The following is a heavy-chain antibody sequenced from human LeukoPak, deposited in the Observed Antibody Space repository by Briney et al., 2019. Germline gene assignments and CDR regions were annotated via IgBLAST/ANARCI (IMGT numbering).Heavy chain of an antibody. D-gene: IGHD3-22*01. CDR2: ISWNSGSI. V-gene: IGHV3-9*01. J-gene: IGHJ4*02. CDR3: AKGPFPGYYDSSGYYNY. Sequence: GGSLRLSCAASGFTFDDYAMHWVRQAPGKGLEWVSGISWNSGSIGYADSVKGRFTISRDNAKNSPYLQMNSLRAEDTALYYCAKGPFPGYYDSSGYYNYWGQGTLVTVSS. CDR1: GFTFDDYA.